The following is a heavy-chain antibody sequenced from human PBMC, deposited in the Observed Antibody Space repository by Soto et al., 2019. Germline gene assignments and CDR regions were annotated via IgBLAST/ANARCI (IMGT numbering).Heavy chain of an antibody. CDR3: AKDAVPYNGKWDWFDS. J-gene: IGHJ5*01. D-gene: IGHD1-20*01. CDR1: RFTFSDFA. CDR2: IGGGGSDT. V-gene: IGHV3-23*01. Sequence: VPLLESGGGLVQPGGSLTLSCAASRFTFSDFAMSWVRQAPGKGLEWVSSIGGGGSDTYYADSVKGRFTISRDNSKNTLYLQMDSLRDEDTAVYYCAKDAVPYNGKWDWFDSWGQGTLVIVSS.